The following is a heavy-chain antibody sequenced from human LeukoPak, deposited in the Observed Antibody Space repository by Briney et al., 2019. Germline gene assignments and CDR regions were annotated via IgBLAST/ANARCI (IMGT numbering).Heavy chain of an antibody. D-gene: IGHD3-22*01. CDR2: ISSSGSTI. V-gene: IGHV3-48*03. J-gene: IGHJ3*02. CDR3: ARQTRITMIVVVRYDAFDI. CDR1: GFTFSSYE. Sequence: PGGSLRPSCAASGFTFSSYEMNWVRQAPGKGLEWVSYISSSGSTIYYADSVKGRFTISRDNAKNSLYLQMNSLRAEDRAVYYCARQTRITMIVVVRYDAFDIWGQGTMVTVSS.